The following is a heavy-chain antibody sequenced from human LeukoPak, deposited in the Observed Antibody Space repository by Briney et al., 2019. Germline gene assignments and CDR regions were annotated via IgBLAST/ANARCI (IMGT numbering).Heavy chain of an antibody. J-gene: IGHJ4*02. CDR2: IYYSGST. CDR1: GGSISSYY. V-gene: IGHV4-59*01. D-gene: IGHD2-21*02. Sequence: SETLSLTCTVSGGSISSYYWSWIRQPPGKGLEWIGYIYYSGSTNYNPSLKSRVTISVDTSKNQFSLKLSSVTAADTAVYYCARSVEVTAYFDYWGQGTLVTVSS. CDR3: ARSVEVTAYFDY.